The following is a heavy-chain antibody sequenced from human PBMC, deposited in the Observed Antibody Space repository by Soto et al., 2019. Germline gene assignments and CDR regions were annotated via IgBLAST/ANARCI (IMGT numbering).Heavy chain of an antibody. V-gene: IGHV3-23*01. CDR2: ISGSGRIT. CDR1: GFSFSAYA. CDR3: VKERIELWLIDY. J-gene: IGHJ4*02. Sequence: DVQLLESGGGLAQPGESLRLSCVASGFSFSAYAMSWVRQSPGKGFEWVSTISGSGRITNYADSVKGRFTTSKDTSTNTLYLDMNSLIADDTAVYYCVKERIELWLIDYWGQGTRVTVSS. D-gene: IGHD2-21*01.